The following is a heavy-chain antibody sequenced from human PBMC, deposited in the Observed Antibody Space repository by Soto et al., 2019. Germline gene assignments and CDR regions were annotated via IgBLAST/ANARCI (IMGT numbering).Heavy chain of an antibody. J-gene: IGHJ4*02. Sequence: QVQLQESGPGLVEPSGTLSLTCAVSGGSVSSTNWWSWVRQPPGKGLEWIGEIYHSGSTYYNPSLKSRVTKSVDKSKNQFSLRLSSVTAADPAVYFCARDRAVSARGSFDYWGQGTLVTVSS. D-gene: IGHD6-19*01. CDR1: GGSVSSTNW. V-gene: IGHV4-4*02. CDR3: ARDRAVSARGSFDY. CDR2: IYHSGST.